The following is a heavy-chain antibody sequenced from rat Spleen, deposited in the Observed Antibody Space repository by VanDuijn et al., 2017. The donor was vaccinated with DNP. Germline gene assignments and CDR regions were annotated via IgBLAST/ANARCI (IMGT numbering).Heavy chain of an antibody. J-gene: IGHJ2*01. V-gene: IGHV2S12*01. CDR3: ARDDWEQDY. CDR1: GFSLTTFG. D-gene: IGHD5-1*01. CDR2: ISSGGDT. Sequence: QVQLKESGPGRVQPSQTLSLTCTVSGFSLTTFGVIWVRQPPGKGLEWIAAISSGGDTYYNSVLKSRLSISRDTSKSQVFLEMNSLQTEDTATYFCARDDWEQDYWGQGVMVTVSS.